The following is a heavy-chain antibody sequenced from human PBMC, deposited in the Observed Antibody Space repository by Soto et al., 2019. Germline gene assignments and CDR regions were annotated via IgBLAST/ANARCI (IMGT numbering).Heavy chain of an antibody. CDR2: INHSGST. CDR1: GGSFSGYY. Sequence: QVELQQWGAGLLKPSETLSLTCAVYGGSFSGYYWSWIRQPPGKGLEWIGEINHSGSTNYNPSLKSRVTISVDTSKNQFSLKLSSVTAADTAVYYCAIGPFVTMVRGVRAFDIWGQGTMVTVSS. CDR3: AIGPFVTMVRGVRAFDI. J-gene: IGHJ3*02. V-gene: IGHV4-34*01. D-gene: IGHD3-10*01.